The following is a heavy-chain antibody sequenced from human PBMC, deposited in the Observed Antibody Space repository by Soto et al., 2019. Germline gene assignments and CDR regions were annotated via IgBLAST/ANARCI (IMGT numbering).Heavy chain of an antibody. CDR1: GFTFSSYG. J-gene: IGHJ6*02. Sequence: GGSLRLSCAASGFTFSSYGMHWVRQAPGKGLEWVAVISYDGSNKYYADSVKGRFTISRDNSKNTLYLQMNSLRAEDTAVYYCAKTDSALSYGMDVWGQGTTVTVSS. CDR2: ISYDGSNK. D-gene: IGHD2-21*01. CDR3: AKTDSALSYGMDV. V-gene: IGHV3-30*18.